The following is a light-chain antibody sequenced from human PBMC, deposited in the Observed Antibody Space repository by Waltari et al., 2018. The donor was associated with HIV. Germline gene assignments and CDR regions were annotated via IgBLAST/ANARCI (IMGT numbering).Light chain of an antibody. J-gene: IGLJ2*01. CDR1: SPNIGHNP. V-gene: IGLV1-44*01. Sequence: QSVLTQPPSASGTPGQRVTISCSGSSPNIGHNPVEWYQQLPGTAPKLLIYSNNQRPSGVPDRISGSKSGTSASLAIGGLQSDDEADYYCASWEDSLHGPVFGGGTKLTVL. CDR3: ASWEDSLHGPV. CDR2: SNN.